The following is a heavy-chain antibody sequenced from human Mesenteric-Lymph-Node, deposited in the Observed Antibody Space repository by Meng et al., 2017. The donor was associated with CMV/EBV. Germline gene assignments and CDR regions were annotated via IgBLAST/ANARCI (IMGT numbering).Heavy chain of an antibody. Sequence: SETLSLTCTVSGGSISTGGYYWSWIRQHPGKGLEWIGYIYYSGSSYYNPSLKSRVTISVDTSKNQFSLKLSSVTAADTAVYYCARGSGFGVVIGGWFGPWGQGTLVTVSS. J-gene: IGHJ5*02. CDR1: GGSISTGGYY. V-gene: IGHV4-31*03. D-gene: IGHD3-3*01. CDR3: ARGSGFGVVIGGWFGP. CDR2: IYYSGSS.